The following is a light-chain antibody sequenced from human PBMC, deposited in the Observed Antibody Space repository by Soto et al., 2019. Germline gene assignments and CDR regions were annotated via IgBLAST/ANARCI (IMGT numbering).Light chain of an antibody. CDR1: SSNIGSNY. J-gene: IGLJ3*02. Sequence: QSVLTQPPSASGTPGQRVTISCSGSSSNIGSNYVYWYQQLPGTAPKHLIYRNNQRPSGVPDRFSGSKSGTSASLDISGLRSEDEADDYCAAWDDSLSGRVFGGGNKLTVL. CDR2: RNN. V-gene: IGLV1-47*01. CDR3: AAWDDSLSGRV.